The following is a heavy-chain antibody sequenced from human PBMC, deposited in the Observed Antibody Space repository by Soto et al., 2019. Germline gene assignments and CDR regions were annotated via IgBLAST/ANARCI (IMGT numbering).Heavy chain of an antibody. CDR2: IRNTPYGGTT. V-gene: IGHV3-49*04. D-gene: IGHD2-2*03. CDR1: GFRFSEHA. J-gene: IGHJ5*02. CDR3: SRGSFGYYGP. Sequence: GSLRLSCNCSGFRFSEHAMTWVRQAPGKGLEWVGFIRNTPYGGTTDYAASVRGRFTISRDDSESIAYLQMNRLNTEDSGVYYCSRGSFGYYGPWGPGTLVTVAS.